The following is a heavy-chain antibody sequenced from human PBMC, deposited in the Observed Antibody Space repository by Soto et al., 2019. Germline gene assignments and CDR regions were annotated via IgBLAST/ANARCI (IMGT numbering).Heavy chain of an antibody. D-gene: IGHD4-17*01. CDR3: ARDTFSTVTVAGYFDL. V-gene: IGHV4-31*03. CDR1: GGSISSGGYY. CDR2: IYYSGST. Sequence: QVQLQESGPGLVKPSQTLSLTCTVSGGSISSGGYYWSWIRQHPGKGLEWIGYIYYSGSTYYNPSLNGRVTISVDTSKNQFSRKLSSVTAADTAVYYCARDTFSTVTVAGYFDLWGRGTLVTVSS. J-gene: IGHJ2*01.